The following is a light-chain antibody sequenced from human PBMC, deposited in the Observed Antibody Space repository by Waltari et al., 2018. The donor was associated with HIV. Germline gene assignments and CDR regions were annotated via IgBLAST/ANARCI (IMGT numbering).Light chain of an antibody. J-gene: IGLJ3*02. CDR3: QLFQCCNNWV. Sequence: SYVLTQPPSVSVAPGQTARITCEGNKIGSESVQWYQQRPGQAPVVVIYHDRDRPSGIPERFSGSNSGNTATLTITRVEAGDEADYYCQLFQCCNNWVFGGGTKLTVL. CDR1: KIGSES. CDR2: HDR. V-gene: IGLV3-21*01.